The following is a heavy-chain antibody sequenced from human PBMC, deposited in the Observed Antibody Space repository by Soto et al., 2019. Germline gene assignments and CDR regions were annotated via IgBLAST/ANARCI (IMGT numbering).Heavy chain of an antibody. V-gene: IGHV3-15*07. CDR2: IKSKTDGGTT. Sequence: PGGSLRLSCAASGFTFSNAWMNWVRQAPGKGLEWVGRIKSKTDGGTTDYAAPVKGRFTISRDDSKNTLYLQMNSLKTEDTAVYYCCIAVAGMTGGDPSQEYYYYYYGMDVWGQGTTVTVSS. J-gene: IGHJ6*02. D-gene: IGHD6-19*01. CDR3: CIAVAGMTGGDPSQEYYYYYYGMDV. CDR1: GFTFSNAW.